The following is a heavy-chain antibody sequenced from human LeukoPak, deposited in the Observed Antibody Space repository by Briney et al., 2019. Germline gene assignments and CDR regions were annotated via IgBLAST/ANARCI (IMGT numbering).Heavy chain of an antibody. V-gene: IGHV3-15*01. Sequence: PGGSLRPSCAASGLTFSNAWMSWVRQAPGKGLEWVGRIKSKTDGGTTDYAAPVKGRFTISRDDSKNTLYLQMNSLKTEDTAVYYCTTEFCGGDCPDAFDIWGQGTMVNVSS. CDR3: TTEFCGGDCPDAFDI. CDR1: GLTFSNAW. J-gene: IGHJ3*02. D-gene: IGHD2-21*02. CDR2: IKSKTDGGTT.